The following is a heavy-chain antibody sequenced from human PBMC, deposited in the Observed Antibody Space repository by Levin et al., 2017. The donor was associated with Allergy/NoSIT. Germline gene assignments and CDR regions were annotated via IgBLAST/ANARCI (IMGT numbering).Heavy chain of an antibody. CDR1: GFTFSSYA. J-gene: IGHJ6*02. Sequence: GGSLRLSCAASGFTFSSYAMHWVRQAPGKGLEWVAVISYDGSNKYYPDSVKGRFTISRDNSKNTLYLQMNSLRTEDTAVYYCARGRTYDFWSGYYNYYGMDFWGQGTTVTVSS. CDR2: ISYDGSNK. V-gene: IGHV3-30-3*01. D-gene: IGHD3-3*01. CDR3: ARGRTYDFWSGYYNYYGMDF.